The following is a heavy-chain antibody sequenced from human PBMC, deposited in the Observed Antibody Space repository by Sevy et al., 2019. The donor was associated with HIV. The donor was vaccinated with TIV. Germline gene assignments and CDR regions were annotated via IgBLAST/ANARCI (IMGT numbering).Heavy chain of an antibody. J-gene: IGHJ4*02. V-gene: IGHV4-39*01. CDR1: GASISSSGHY. D-gene: IGHD6-19*01. CDR3: AGPILTYNNGWSYYDY. Sequence: SETLSLTCTVSGASISSSGHYWGWIRQPPGKGLEWLASINYSAITFYNPSLKSRVTISADTSKNQFSLDLNSVTAADTAIYFCAGPILTYNNGWSYYDYWGQGTVVTVSS. CDR2: INYSAIT.